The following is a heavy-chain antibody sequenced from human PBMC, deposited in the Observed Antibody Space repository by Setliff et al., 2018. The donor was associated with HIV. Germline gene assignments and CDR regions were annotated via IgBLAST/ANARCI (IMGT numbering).Heavy chain of an antibody. Sequence: SETLSLTCAVSNYSISSAYYWGWIRHPPRKGLEWIGSIYHSGSTYYNPSLKSRVTISVDTSKNQFSLKLSSVTAADTAVYYCARRPAGAVAGGYGMDVWGQGTTVTVSS. CDR1: NYSISSAYY. J-gene: IGHJ6*02. CDR3: ARRPAGAVAGGYGMDV. V-gene: IGHV4-38-2*01. D-gene: IGHD6-19*01. CDR2: IYHSGST.